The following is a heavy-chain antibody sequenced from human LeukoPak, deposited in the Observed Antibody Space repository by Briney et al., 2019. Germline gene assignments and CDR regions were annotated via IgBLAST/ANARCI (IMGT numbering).Heavy chain of an antibody. D-gene: IGHD6-19*01. CDR1: GGSISSGGYY. CDR2: IYYSGST. CDR3: ARLAYSSGWYDFDY. J-gene: IGHJ4*02. Sequence: SQTLSLTCTVSGGSISSGGYYWSWIRQHPGKGLEWIGYIYYSGSTYYNPSLKSRVTISVDTSKNQFSLKLSSVTAADTAVYYCARLAYSSGWYDFDYWGQGTLVTVSS. V-gene: IGHV4-31*03.